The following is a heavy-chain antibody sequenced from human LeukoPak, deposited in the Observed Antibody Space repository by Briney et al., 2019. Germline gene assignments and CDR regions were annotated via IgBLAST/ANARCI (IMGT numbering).Heavy chain of an antibody. CDR1: GGSISSYY. V-gene: IGHV4-4*07. CDR2: IYTSGST. CDR3: ARETSLAGFASGLGFNY. Sequence: KPSETLSLTCTVSGGSISSYYWSWIRQPAGKGLEWIGRIYTSGSTNYNPSLKSRVTMSVDTSKNQFSLKLTSVTAADTATYYCARETSLAGFASGLGFNYWGQGILVTVSS. D-gene: IGHD6-19*01. J-gene: IGHJ4*02.